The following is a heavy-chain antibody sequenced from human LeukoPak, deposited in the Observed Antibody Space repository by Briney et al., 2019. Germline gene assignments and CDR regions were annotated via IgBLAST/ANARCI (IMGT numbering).Heavy chain of an antibody. V-gene: IGHV3-30-3*01. J-gene: IGHJ4*02. CDR2: ISYDGSNK. CDR1: GFTFSSYA. Sequence: GGSLRLSCAASGFTFSSYAMHWVRQAPGKGLEWVAVISYDGSNKYYVDSVKGRFTISRDNSKTTLYLQMNSLRAEDTAVYYCARGYGDQLWGQGTLVTVSS. CDR3: ARGYGDQL. D-gene: IGHD4-17*01.